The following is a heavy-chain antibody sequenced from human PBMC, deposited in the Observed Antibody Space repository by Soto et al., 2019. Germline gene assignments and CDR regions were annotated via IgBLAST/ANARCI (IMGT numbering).Heavy chain of an antibody. CDR3: ASWPDAADY. Sequence: EVQLVESGGGLVQLGGSLRLSCAASGFTFSSCSMIWVRQAPGKGLEWLSYISSTSSTIYYADSVKGRFTISRDNAKNSLYLQMNSLRDEDTAVYYCASWPDAADYWGQGTLVTVSS. CDR2: ISSTSSTI. CDR1: GFTFSSCS. J-gene: IGHJ4*02. V-gene: IGHV3-48*02. D-gene: IGHD6-25*01.